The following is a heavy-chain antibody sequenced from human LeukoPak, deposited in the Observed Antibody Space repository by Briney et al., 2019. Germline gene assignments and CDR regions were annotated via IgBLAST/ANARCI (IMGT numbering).Heavy chain of an antibody. J-gene: IGHJ4*02. CDR1: GGSISSYY. D-gene: IGHD5-24*01. Sequence: PSETLSLTCTVSGGSISSYYWSWIRQPPGKGLEWIGYIYYSGSTNYNPPLKSRVTISLDTSKNQFSLKLSSVTAADTAVYYCARDGGRDGNHYWGQGTLVTVSS. CDR2: IYYSGST. CDR3: ARDGGRDGNHY. V-gene: IGHV4-59*01.